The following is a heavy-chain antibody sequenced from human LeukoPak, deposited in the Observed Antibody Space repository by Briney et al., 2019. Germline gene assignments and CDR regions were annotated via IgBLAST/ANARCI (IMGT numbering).Heavy chain of an antibody. D-gene: IGHD3-3*01. CDR1: GGSISSYY. Sequence: PSETLSLTCTVSGGSISSYYWSWIRQPAGKGLEWIGRIYTSGSTNYNPSLKSRVTMSVDTSKNQFSLKLSSVPAADTAVYYCARSTGVVIIPSYYYGMDVWGQGTTVTVSS. CDR3: ARSTGVVIIPSYYYGMDV. V-gene: IGHV4-4*07. J-gene: IGHJ6*02. CDR2: IYTSGST.